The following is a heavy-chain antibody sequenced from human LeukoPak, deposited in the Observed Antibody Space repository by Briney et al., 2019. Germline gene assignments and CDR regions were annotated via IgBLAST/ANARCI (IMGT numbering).Heavy chain of an antibody. CDR3: AKNDYDFWSGFYYYGMDV. D-gene: IGHD3-3*01. CDR1: GFTFSSYA. V-gene: IGHV3-23*01. J-gene: IGHJ6*02. Sequence: HPGGSLRLSCAASGFTFSSYAMSWVRQAPGKGLEWVSAISGSGGSTYYADSVKGRFTMSRDNSKNTLYLQMNSLRAEDTAVYYCAKNDYDFWSGFYYYGMDVRGQGTTVTVSS. CDR2: ISGSGGST.